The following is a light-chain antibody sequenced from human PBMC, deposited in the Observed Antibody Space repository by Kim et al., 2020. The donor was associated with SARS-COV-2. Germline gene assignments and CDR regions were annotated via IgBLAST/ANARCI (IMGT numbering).Light chain of an antibody. V-gene: IGLV6-57*03. CDR1: SGSVASNF. CDR2: EDD. Sequence: KITLSCTRSSGSVASNFVQWYQHRPGSAPATVIYEDDQRPSGVPDRFSGSIDSSSNSASLTISGLKTEDEADYSCQSYDSSSHWVFGGGTQLTVL. CDR3: QSYDSSSHWV. J-gene: IGLJ3*02.